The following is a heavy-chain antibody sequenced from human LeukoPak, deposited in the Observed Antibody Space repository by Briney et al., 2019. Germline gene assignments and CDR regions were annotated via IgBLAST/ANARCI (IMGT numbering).Heavy chain of an antibody. CDR1: GYLFISYW. CDR2: IYPRDSET. J-gene: IGHJ4*02. Sequence: GESLKISSQAPGYLFISYWIGWVRQMPGKGLEWMGIIYPRDSETGYSPSFQGQVTISADKSISTAYLQWSSLKASDSAIHYSARRPYEDSGGYGVYWGQGTLVTVSS. CDR3: ARRPYEDSGGYGVY. D-gene: IGHD3-22*01. V-gene: IGHV5-51*01.